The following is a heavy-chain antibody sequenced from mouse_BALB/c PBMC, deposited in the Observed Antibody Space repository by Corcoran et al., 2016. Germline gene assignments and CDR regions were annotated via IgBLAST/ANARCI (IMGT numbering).Heavy chain of an antibody. D-gene: IGHD4-1*01. CDR1: GYTFTDYY. V-gene: IGHV1-84*02. Sequence: QIQLQQSGPELVKPGASVKISCKASGYTFTDYYINWGKQKPGQGLEWIGWIYPGSGNTKYNEKFKGKATLTVDTSSSTDYMQLSSLTSEDTAVYFCARELTGTFFDYWGQGTTLTVS. CDR3: ARELTGTFFDY. CDR2: IYPGSGNT. J-gene: IGHJ2*01.